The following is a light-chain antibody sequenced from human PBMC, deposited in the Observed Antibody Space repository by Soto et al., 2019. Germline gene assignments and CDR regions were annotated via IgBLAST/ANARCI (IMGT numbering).Light chain of an antibody. CDR2: DVS. CDR3: RSFTNSNNRI. J-gene: IGLJ2*01. Sequence: QSALTQPASVSGSPGQSITISCTGTSSDVGGYNFVSWYQQYPGKAPKLMIYDVSNRPSGVSNRFSGSKSCNTASLAISGLQAEDEADYYCRSFTNSNNRIFCGGPKLTVL. V-gene: IGLV2-14*01. CDR1: SSDVGGYNF.